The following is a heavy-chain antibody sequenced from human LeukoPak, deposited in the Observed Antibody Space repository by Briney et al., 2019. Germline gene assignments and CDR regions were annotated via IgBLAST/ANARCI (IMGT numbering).Heavy chain of an antibody. Sequence: GGSLRLSCAASALPPSNYAMSWVRQAPGKGLEWVSSISDGGWTAYTDSVKGRFFISRENATHTLYLQMHSLRAEDTAVYYCARECDYRNTSHRPFYWGQGTLVTVSS. CDR1: ALPPSNYA. CDR3: ARECDYRNTSHRPFY. V-gene: IGHV3-23*01. CDR2: ISDGGWT. D-gene: IGHD4-11*01. J-gene: IGHJ4*02.